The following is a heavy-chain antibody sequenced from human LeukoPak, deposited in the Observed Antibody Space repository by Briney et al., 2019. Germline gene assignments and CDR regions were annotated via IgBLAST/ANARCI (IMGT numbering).Heavy chain of an antibody. CDR1: GYIFTKYA. CDR2: INTNTGNP. V-gene: IGHV7-4-1*02. J-gene: IGHJ4*02. D-gene: IGHD3-9*01. CDR3: AKDHTYDNNLTGYYRMVD. Sequence: GASVKVSCKASGYIFTKYAMNWVRQAPGQGLEWMGWINTNTGNPTYAQGFTGRFVISLDTSVSTAYLQISSLKADDTAVYYCAKDHTYDNNLTGYYRMVDWGQGTLVTVSS.